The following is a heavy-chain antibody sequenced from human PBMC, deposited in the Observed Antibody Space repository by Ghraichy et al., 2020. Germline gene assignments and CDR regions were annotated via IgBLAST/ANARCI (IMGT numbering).Heavy chain of an antibody. D-gene: IGHD3-3*01. V-gene: IGHV3-30*18. Sequence: GESLNISCAASGFTFSSYGMHWVRQAPGKGLEWVAVISYDGSNKYYADSVKGRFTISRDNSKNTLYLQMNSLRAEDTAVYYCAKSHREWFGGQGTLVTVSS. CDR3: AKSHREWF. CDR2: ISYDGSNK. J-gene: IGHJ4*02. CDR1: GFTFSSYG.